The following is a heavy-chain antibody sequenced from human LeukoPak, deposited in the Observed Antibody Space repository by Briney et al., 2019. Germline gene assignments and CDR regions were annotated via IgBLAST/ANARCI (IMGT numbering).Heavy chain of an antibody. CDR1: GFTFSDYA. V-gene: IGHV3-23*01. J-gene: IGHJ6*03. CDR2: ISGSGGST. Sequence: PGGSLRLSCAASGFTFSDYAMNWVRQAPGKGLEWVSTISGSGGSTYYADSVKGRFTISRDNSNNTLPLQMNSLRAEDTAVYYCAKDGGGTIFGMVIILHYMDVWGKGTTVTVSS. D-gene: IGHD3-3*01. CDR3: AKDGGGTIFGMVIILHYMDV.